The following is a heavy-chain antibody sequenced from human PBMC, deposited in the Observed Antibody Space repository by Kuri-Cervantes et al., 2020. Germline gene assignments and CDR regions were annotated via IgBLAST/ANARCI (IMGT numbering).Heavy chain of an antibody. CDR2: IYYSGST. CDR1: RGSISSDEYY. J-gene: IGHJ3*02. V-gene: IGHV4-61*08. CDR3: ARTNDAFDI. Sequence: SETLALTCTISRGSISSDEYYWSWNRQPPGKGLEWIGYIYYSGSTNYNPSLKSRVTISVDTSKNQFSLKLSSVTAADTAVYYCARTNDAFDIWGQGTMVTVSS.